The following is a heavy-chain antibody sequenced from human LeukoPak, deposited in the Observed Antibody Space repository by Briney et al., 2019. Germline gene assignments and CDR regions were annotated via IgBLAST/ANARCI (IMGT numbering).Heavy chain of an antibody. CDR1: GYTFTSYA. J-gene: IGHJ6*02. D-gene: IGHD4-17*01. Sequence: ASVKVSRKASGYTFTSYAMNWVRQAPGQGLEWMGWINTNTGNPTYAQGFTGRFVFSLDTSVSTAYLQISSLKAEDTAVYYCARAFLTATTYYGMDVWGQGTTVTLSS. CDR3: ARAFLTATTYYGMDV. V-gene: IGHV7-4-1*02. CDR2: INTNTGNP.